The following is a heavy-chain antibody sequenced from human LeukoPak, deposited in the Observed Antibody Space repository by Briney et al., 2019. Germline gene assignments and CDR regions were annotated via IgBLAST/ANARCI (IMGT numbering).Heavy chain of an antibody. CDR3: AKDQQLALDY. D-gene: IGHD6-6*01. V-gene: IGHV3-30*18. Sequence: GRSLRLSCAASGFTFSSYGMHWVRQAPGKGLEWVAVISYNGSNKYYADSVKGRFTISRDNSKNTLYLQMNSLRAEDTAVYYCAKDQQLALDYWGQGTLITVSS. CDR2: ISYNGSNK. CDR1: GFTFSSYG. J-gene: IGHJ4*02.